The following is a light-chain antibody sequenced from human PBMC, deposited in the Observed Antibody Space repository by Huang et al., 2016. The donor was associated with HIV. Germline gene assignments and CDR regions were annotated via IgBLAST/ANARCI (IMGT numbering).Light chain of an antibody. CDR3: QQYNNWPPYT. Sequence: EIVMTQSPATQSVSPGERVTLSCRASQSVSSNLAWYQQKPGQAPRLLIYGASTRATGIPARFSGSGSGTEFTLTINSLQSEDFAVYYCQQYNNWPPYTFGQGTKLEIK. CDR2: GAS. J-gene: IGKJ2*01. V-gene: IGKV3-15*01. CDR1: QSVSSN.